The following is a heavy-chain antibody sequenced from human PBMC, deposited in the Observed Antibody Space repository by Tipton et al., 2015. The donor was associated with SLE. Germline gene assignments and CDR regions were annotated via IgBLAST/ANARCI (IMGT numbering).Heavy chain of an antibody. CDR2: IYYSGST. CDR1: GGSISSYY. CDR3: ARGDLGYSYYYYMDV. Sequence: TLSLTCTVSGGSISSYYWSWIRQPPGKGLEWIGYIYYSGSTNYNPSLKSRVTISVDTSKNQFSLKLSSVTAADTAVYYCARGDLGYSYYYYMDVWGKGTTVTVSS. V-gene: IGHV4-59*01. J-gene: IGHJ6*03. D-gene: IGHD5-18*01.